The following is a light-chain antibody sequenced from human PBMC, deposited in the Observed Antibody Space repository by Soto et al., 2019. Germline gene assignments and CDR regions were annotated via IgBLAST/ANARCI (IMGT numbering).Light chain of an antibody. CDR2: GDN. Sequence: QSVLTQPPSASGTPGQSVTISCSGSGSNIGSNSVSWYQQVPGTAPKLLIYGDNRRPSGVPDRFTGSKSGTSASLAISGLQSEDEADYYCEAWDDSPSGLVLVGGGTKLTFL. CDR3: EAWDDSPSGLVL. J-gene: IGLJ2*01. V-gene: IGLV1-44*01. CDR1: GSNIGSNS.